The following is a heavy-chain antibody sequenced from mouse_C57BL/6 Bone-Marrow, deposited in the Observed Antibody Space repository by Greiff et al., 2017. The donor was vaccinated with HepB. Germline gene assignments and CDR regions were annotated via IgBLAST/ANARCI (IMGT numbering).Heavy chain of an antibody. CDR2: IYPGSGST. Sequence: VQLQQPGAELVKPGASVKMSCKASGYTFTSYWITWVKQRPGQGLEWIGDIYPGSGSTNYNEKFKSKATLTVDTSSSTAYMQLSSLTSEDSAVYYCAREDITTVVAYYAMDYWGQGTSVTVSS. J-gene: IGHJ4*01. D-gene: IGHD1-1*01. V-gene: IGHV1-55*01. CDR1: GYTFTSYW. CDR3: AREDITTVVAYYAMDY.